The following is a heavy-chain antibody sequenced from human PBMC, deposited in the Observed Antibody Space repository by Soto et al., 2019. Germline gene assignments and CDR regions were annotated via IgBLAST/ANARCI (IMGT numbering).Heavy chain of an antibody. V-gene: IGHV3-21*01. D-gene: IGHD2-2*01. J-gene: IGHJ3*01. CDR1: VFTLSSYS. Sequence: PWSSLRLSCAASVFTLSSYSMNWVRQAPGKVLVWVSPISSSCSSTNYADSVKGRFTISRDNAKNTLYLQMSSLRAEDTAVYYCARPQYLPDDVFDVWGRGTVVTVSS. CDR3: ARPQYLPDDVFDV. CDR2: ISSSCSST.